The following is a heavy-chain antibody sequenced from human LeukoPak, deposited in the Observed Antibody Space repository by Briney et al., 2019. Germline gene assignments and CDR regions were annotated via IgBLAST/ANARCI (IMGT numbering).Heavy chain of an antibody. V-gene: IGHV1-69*13. Sequence: SVKVSCRASGGTFSSYAISWVRQAPGQGLEWMGGIIPTFGTANYAQKFQGRVTITADESTSTAYMELSSLRSEDTAVYYCARDIRIAAAGTGWFDPWGQGTLVTVSS. D-gene: IGHD6-13*01. CDR1: GGTFSSYA. CDR2: IIPTFGTA. J-gene: IGHJ5*02. CDR3: ARDIRIAAAGTGWFDP.